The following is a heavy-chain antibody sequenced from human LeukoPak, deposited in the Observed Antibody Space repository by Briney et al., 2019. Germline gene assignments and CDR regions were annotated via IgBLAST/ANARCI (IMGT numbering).Heavy chain of an antibody. Sequence: ASVKVSCKASGYTFTGYYMHWVRQAPGQGLEWMGWINLNSGGTNYAQKFQGRVTMTRDTSISTAYMELSRLTSDDTAVYYCARASFWESPINWFDPWGQGTLVTVSS. J-gene: IGHJ5*02. CDR1: GYTFTGYY. CDR2: INLNSGGT. V-gene: IGHV1-2*02. D-gene: IGHD3-16*01. CDR3: ARASFWESPINWFDP.